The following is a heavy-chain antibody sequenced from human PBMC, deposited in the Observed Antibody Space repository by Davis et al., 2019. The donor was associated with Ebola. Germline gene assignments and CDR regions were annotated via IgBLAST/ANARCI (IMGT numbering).Heavy chain of an antibody. Sequence: SETLSLTCAVYGGSFSGYYWSWIRQPPGKGLEWIGEINHSGSTNYNPSLKSRVTISGDTSKNQFSLKLSSVTAADTAVYYCARETTVTLIDYWGQGTLVTVSS. V-gene: IGHV4-34*01. D-gene: IGHD4-17*01. CDR1: GGSFSGYY. CDR2: INHSGST. J-gene: IGHJ4*02. CDR3: ARETTVTLIDY.